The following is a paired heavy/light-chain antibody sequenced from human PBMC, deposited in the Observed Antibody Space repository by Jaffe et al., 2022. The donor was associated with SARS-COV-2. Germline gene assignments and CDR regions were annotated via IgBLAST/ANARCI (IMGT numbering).Heavy chain of an antibody. V-gene: IGHV3-23*01. J-gene: IGHJ4*02. CDR2: ISGSGGST. Sequence: EVQLLESGGGLVQPGGSLRLSCAASGFTFSSYAMSWVRQAPGKGLEWVSAISGSGGSTYYADSVKGRFTISRDNSKNTLYLQMNSLRAEDTAVYYCAKVTGPYDYVWGSYRYPHDPDYWGQGTLVTVSS. CDR1: GFTFSSYA. D-gene: IGHD3-16*02. CDR3: AKVTGPYDYVWGSYRYPHDPDY.
Light chain of an antibody. CDR1: QSLVHSDGNTY. V-gene: IGKV2-24*01. CDR2: KIS. CDR3: MQATQNLVA. Sequence: DIVMTQTPLSSPVTLGQPASISCRSSQSLVHSDGNTYLSWLQQRPGQPPRLLIYKISNRFSGVPDRFSGSGAGTDFTLKISRVEAEDVGVYYCMQATQNLVAFGQGTKLEIK. J-gene: IGKJ2*01.